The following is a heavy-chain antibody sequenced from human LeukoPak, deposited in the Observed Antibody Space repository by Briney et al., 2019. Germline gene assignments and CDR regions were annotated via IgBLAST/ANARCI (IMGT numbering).Heavy chain of an antibody. V-gene: IGHV1-69*04. CDR3: ARVDPLYNWNGAGDY. D-gene: IGHD1-1*01. CDR1: GYTFTGYY. J-gene: IGHJ4*02. Sequence: GASVKVSCKASGYTFTGYYMHWVRQAPGQGLEWMGRIIPILGIANYAQKFQGRVTITADKSTSTAYMELSSLRSEDTAVYYCARVDPLYNWNGAGDYWGQGTLVTVSS. CDR2: IIPILGIA.